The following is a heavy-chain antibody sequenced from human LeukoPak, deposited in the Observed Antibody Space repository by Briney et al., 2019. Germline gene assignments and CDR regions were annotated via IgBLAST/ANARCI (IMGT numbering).Heavy chain of an antibody. J-gene: IGHJ4*02. D-gene: IGHD6-19*01. V-gene: IGHV3-21*04. CDR2: ISSSSSYI. CDR3: AKAISGWYAEGPDY. Sequence: GGSLRLSCAASGFTFSNYWMHWVRQAPGKGLEWVSSISSSSSYIYYADSVKGRFTISRHNAKNSLYLHMNSLRAEDMALYYCAKAISGWYAEGPDYWGQGTLVTVSS. CDR1: GFTFSNYW.